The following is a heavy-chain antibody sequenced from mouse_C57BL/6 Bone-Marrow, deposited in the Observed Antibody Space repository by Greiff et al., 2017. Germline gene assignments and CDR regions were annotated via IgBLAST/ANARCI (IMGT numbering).Heavy chain of an antibody. Sequence: VQLQQPGAELVKPGASVKLSCKASGYTFTSYWMHWVKQRPGRGLEWIGRIDPNSGGTKYNEKFKSKATLTVDKPSSTAYMQLSSRTSEDSAVYYCSRGETRAWVAYWGQGTLVTVSA. CDR2: IDPNSGGT. CDR1: GYTFTSYW. CDR3: SRGETRAWVAY. J-gene: IGHJ3*01. V-gene: IGHV1-72*01.